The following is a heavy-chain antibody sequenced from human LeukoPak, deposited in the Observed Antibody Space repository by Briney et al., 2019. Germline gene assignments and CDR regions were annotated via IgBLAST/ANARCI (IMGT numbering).Heavy chain of an antibody. J-gene: IGHJ4*02. Sequence: GGSLRLSCAASGFTFSSYAVSWVRQAPGKGLEWVSAISGSGGSTYYADSVKGRFTISRDNSKNTLYLQMNSLRAEDTAVYYCAKETGVLGLGSYLFDYWGQGTLVTVSS. D-gene: IGHD3-16*02. V-gene: IGHV3-23*01. CDR1: GFTFSSYA. CDR3: AKETGVLGLGSYLFDY. CDR2: ISGSGGST.